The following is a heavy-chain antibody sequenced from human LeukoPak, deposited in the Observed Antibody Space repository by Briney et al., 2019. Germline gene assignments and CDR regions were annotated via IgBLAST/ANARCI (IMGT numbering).Heavy chain of an antibody. CDR1: GYTFTSYA. J-gene: IGHJ4*02. CDR2: INTNTGNP. CDR3: ARDGYYDFWSGYPPAPYYFDF. D-gene: IGHD3-3*01. V-gene: IGHV7-4-1*02. Sequence: ASVKVSCKASGYTFTSYAMNCVRQAPGQGLEWMGWINTNTGNPTYAQGFTGRFVFSLDTSVSTAYLQISSLKAEDTAVYYCARDGYYDFWSGYPPAPYYFDFWGQGTLVTVSS.